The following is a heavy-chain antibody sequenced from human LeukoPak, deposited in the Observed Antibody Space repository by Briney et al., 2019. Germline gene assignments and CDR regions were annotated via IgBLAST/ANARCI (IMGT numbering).Heavy chain of an antibody. D-gene: IGHD3-10*01. CDR3: AKGGSGSYSYGMDV. Sequence: GGSLRLSCATSGFTFSNFGMHWVRQAPGKGLEWVSAISGSGGSTYYADSVKGRFTISRDNSKNTLYLQMNSLRAEDTAVYYCAKGGSGSYSYGMDVWGQGTTVTVSS. CDR1: GFTFSNFG. V-gene: IGHV3-23*01. CDR2: ISGSGGST. J-gene: IGHJ6*02.